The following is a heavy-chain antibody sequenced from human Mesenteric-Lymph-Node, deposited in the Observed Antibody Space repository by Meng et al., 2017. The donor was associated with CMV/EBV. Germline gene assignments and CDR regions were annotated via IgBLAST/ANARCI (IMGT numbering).Heavy chain of an antibody. CDR2: IYYTGIT. V-gene: IGHV4-39*06. D-gene: IGHD2-2*01. CDR3: ARQELVLVPSAMTWLDP. CDR1: GDSISTSSDYY. J-gene: IGHJ5*02. Sequence: SETLSLTCTVSGDSISTSSDYYWGWIRQPPGKGLEWIGTIYYTGITYYSPSLKSRVAISVDTSKNQLPLKLTSATAADTAVYYCARQELVLVPSAMTWLDPWGQGTLVTVSS.